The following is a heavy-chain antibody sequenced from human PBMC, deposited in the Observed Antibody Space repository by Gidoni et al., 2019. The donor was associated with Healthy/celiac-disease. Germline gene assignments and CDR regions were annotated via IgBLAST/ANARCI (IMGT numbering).Heavy chain of an antibody. V-gene: IGHV3-74*01. CDR3: ARDGSDTAMEAPLDY. CDR2: INSDGSST. J-gene: IGHJ4*02. CDR1: GFTFSSYW. D-gene: IGHD5-18*01. Sequence: EVQLVESGGGLVQPGGSLRLSCAASGFTFSSYWMHWVRQAPGKGLGWVSRINSDGSSTSYADSVKGRFTISRDNAKNTLYLQMNSRRAEDTAVYYCARDGSDTAMEAPLDYWGQGTLVTVSS.